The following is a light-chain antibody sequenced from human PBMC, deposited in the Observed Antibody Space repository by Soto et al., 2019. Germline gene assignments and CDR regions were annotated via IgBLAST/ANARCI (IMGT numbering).Light chain of an antibody. CDR1: QSIANY. V-gene: IGKV1-39*01. J-gene: IGKJ1*01. CDR2: AAS. CDR3: QQSYNTPGT. Sequence: DIQMTQSPSSLSASVGDRITITCRASQSIANYLNWYQHKPGQAPKLLIYAASNLQNGVPSGFSGSGSGTDFTLTITSLQPEDFATYFCQQSYNTPGTFSHGTKVEI.